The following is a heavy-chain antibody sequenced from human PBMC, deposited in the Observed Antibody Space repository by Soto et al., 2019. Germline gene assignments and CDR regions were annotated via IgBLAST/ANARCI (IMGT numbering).Heavy chain of an antibody. CDR1: GYTFTSYG. CDR3: AREDDFPDY. J-gene: IGHJ4*02. CDR2: ISPYNNNA. D-gene: IGHD1-1*01. Sequence: QLVQSGAEVKKPGASVRVSCKASGYTFTSYGLTWVRQAPGQGLEWLGWISPYNNNARFSQRLHDRLTMTTDTSTNTGYIEMRSLTSDDTAIYYCAREDDFPDYWGQGTLVIVS. V-gene: IGHV1-18*01.